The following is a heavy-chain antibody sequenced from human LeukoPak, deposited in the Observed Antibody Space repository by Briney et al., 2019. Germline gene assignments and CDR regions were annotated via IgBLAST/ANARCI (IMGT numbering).Heavy chain of an antibody. J-gene: IGHJ4*02. CDR1: GFTLSSYW. V-gene: IGHV3-7*01. CDR2: IKQDGSEK. CDR3: ARDSGSYLRPLHFDY. D-gene: IGHD1-26*01. Sequence: GGSLRLSCAASGFTLSSYWMSWVRQAPGKGLERVANIKQDGSEKYYVDSVKGRFTISRDNAKNSLYLQMNSLRAEDTAVYYCARDSGSYLRPLHFDYWGQGTLVTVSS.